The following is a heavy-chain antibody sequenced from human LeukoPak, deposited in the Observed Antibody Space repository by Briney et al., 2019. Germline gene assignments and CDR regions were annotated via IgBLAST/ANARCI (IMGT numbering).Heavy chain of an antibody. D-gene: IGHD2-21*01. Sequence: GGSLRLSCTASGFTFGDYAMNWVRQAPGKGLEWVGFITSKAYGGTTNYAASVKGRFTISRDDSKSIAYLQMNSLKTEDTAVYYCTREVVVPDYWGQGTLVTVSS. CDR2: ITSKAYGGTT. CDR1: GFTFGDYA. J-gene: IGHJ4*02. CDR3: TREVVVPDY. V-gene: IGHV3-49*04.